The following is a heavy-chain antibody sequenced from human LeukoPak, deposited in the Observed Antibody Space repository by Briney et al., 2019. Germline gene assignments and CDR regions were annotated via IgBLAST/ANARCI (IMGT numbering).Heavy chain of an antibody. CDR2: ISGDGGST. CDR3: AKDMEWYYDFWSGYYNGFDP. Sequence: GGSLRLSCPASGFTFDDYAMHWVRQAAGKGLEWVALISGDGGSTYYADSVKGRFTISRDNSKNSLYLQMNSLRTEHTALYYCAKDMEWYYDFWSGYYNGFDPWGQGTLVTVSS. V-gene: IGHV3-43*02. J-gene: IGHJ5*02. CDR1: GFTFDDYA. D-gene: IGHD3-3*01.